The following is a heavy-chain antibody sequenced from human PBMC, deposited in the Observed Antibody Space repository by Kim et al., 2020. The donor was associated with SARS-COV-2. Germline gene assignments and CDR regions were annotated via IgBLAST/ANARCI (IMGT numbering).Heavy chain of an antibody. V-gene: IGHV3-23*03. J-gene: IGHJ6*02. D-gene: IGHD4-4*01. CDR1: GFTFSSSA. CDR3: AKEKNADYRDCIDV. CDR2: IYSGGSNT. Sequence: GGSLRLSCAASGFTFSSSAMTWVRQAPGKGLEWVSVIYSGGSNTYYADSVKGRFTISRDNSRDTLYLQMNSLRAEDTAVDYCAKEKNADYRDCIDVWGRG.